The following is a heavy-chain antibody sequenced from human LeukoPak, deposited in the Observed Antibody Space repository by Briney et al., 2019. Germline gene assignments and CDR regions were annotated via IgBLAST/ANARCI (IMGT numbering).Heavy chain of an antibody. CDR2: IYYSGST. CDR1: GGSISSSSYY. Sequence: PSETLSLTCAVSGGSISSSSYYWGWIRQPPGKGLEWIGSIYYSGSTYYNPSLKSRVTISVDTSKNQFSLKLSSVTAADTAVYYCARHPFDGSGSYYNGFWDPFDYWGQGTLVTVSS. V-gene: IGHV4-39*01. J-gene: IGHJ4*02. D-gene: IGHD3-10*01. CDR3: ARHPFDGSGSYYNGFWDPFDY.